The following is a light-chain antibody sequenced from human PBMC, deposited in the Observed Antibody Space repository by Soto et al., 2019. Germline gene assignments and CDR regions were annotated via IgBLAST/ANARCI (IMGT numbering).Light chain of an antibody. CDR1: STDVGGYNY. V-gene: IGLV2-14*01. CDR3: SSYTRSSTHV. Sequence: QSALTQPASVSGSPGQSITISCTGTSTDVGGYNYVSWYQQHPGKAPKLMIYEVSNRPSGVSNRFSGSKSGNTASLTISGLQAEDEADYYFSSYTRSSTHVFGTGTKLAVL. J-gene: IGLJ1*01. CDR2: EVS.